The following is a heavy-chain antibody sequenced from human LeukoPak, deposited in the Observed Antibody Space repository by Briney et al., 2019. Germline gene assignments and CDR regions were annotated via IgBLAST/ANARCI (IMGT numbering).Heavy chain of an antibody. J-gene: IGHJ6*02. CDR2: ISSSSSTI. V-gene: IGHV3-48*02. D-gene: IGHD3-9*01. CDR1: GFTFSSYS. Sequence: GGSLRLSCAASGFTFSSYSMNWVRQAPGKGLEWVSYISSSSSTIYYADSVKGRFTISRDNAKNSLYLQMNSLRDEDTAVYYCARDGLLLHDILTLYYYYGMDVWGQGTTVTVSS. CDR3: ARDGLLLHDILTLYYYYGMDV.